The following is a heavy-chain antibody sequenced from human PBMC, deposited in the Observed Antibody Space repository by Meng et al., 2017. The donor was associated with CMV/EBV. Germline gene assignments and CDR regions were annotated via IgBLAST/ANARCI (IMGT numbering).Heavy chain of an antibody. CDR3: ARVGISSSWYEPGTGWFDP. Sequence: VSCKASGGTFSSYAISWVRQAPGQGLEWMGGIIPIFGTANYAQKFQGRVTITTDESTSTAYMELSSLRSEDTAVYYCARVGISSSWYEPGTGWFDPWGQGTLVTVSS. D-gene: IGHD6-13*01. CDR1: GGTFSSYA. CDR2: IIPIFGTA. J-gene: IGHJ5*02. V-gene: IGHV1-69*05.